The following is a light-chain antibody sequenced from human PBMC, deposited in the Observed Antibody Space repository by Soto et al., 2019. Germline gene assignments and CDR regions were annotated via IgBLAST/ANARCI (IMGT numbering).Light chain of an antibody. J-gene: IGLJ1*01. CDR3: GSYSSTDTPFV. Sequence: QSALTQPRSVSGSPGQSVTISCTGTSSDVGGYNYVSWYQQHPGKAPKLMIYDVSKRPSGVPDRFSGSKSVNTASLTISGLQAEDESDYYCGSYSSTDTPFVFGIGTKVTVL. V-gene: IGLV2-11*01. CDR2: DVS. CDR1: SSDVGGYNY.